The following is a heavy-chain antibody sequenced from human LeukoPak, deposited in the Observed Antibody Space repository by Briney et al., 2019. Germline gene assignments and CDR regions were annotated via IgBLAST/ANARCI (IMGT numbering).Heavy chain of an antibody. D-gene: IGHD3-22*01. CDR3: AREVPYDSSVYYQPFDY. Sequence: ASVKVSCKASGYTFTSYGISWVRQAPGQGLEWMGWISAYNGNTNYAQKLQGRVTMTTDTSTSTAYMELRSLRSDDTAVYYCAREVPYDSSVYYQPFDYWGQGTLVTASS. J-gene: IGHJ4*02. CDR1: GYTFTSYG. CDR2: ISAYNGNT. V-gene: IGHV1-18*01.